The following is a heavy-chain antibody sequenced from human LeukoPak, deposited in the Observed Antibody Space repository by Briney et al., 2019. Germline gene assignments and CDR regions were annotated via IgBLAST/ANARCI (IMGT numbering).Heavy chain of an antibody. V-gene: IGHV1-46*01. Sequence: ASVKVSCKASGYTFTSYGISWVRQAPGQGLEWMGVINPSGGSTSFAQKFQARLTMTRDTSTSTVYMELSGLRSEDTAVYYCAREIVVVPAAMGFDPWGQGTLVTVSS. J-gene: IGHJ5*02. CDR1: GYTFTSYG. CDR2: INPSGGST. D-gene: IGHD2-2*01. CDR3: AREIVVVPAAMGFDP.